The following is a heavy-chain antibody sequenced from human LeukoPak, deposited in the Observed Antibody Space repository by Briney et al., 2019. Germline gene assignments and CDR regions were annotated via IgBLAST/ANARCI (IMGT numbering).Heavy chain of an antibody. CDR2: ITSSSDI. CDR3: ARGEQFYGSWSYVC. V-gene: IGHV3-69-1*02. D-gene: IGHD3-10*01. CDR1: GFTFSSYW. J-gene: IGHJ4*02. Sequence: GGTLRLSCAASGFTFSSYWMSWVRQAPGKGLEWVSSITSSSDIYYADSVKGRFTISRYKAKKSLYLQMDSLRAEETAVYFCARGEQFYGSWSYVCWGQGTLVTVSS.